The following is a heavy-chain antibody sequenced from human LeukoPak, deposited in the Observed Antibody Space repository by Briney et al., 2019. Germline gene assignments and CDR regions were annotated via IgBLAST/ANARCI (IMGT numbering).Heavy chain of an antibody. V-gene: IGHV4-61*10. Sequence: SETLSLTCTVSGGSISSGSYYWSWIRQPAGKGLEWIGEINHSGSTNYNPSLKSRVTISVDTSKNQFSLKLSSVTAADTAVYYCAREPNFDWLFGYFDYWGQGTLVTVSS. D-gene: IGHD3-9*01. CDR3: AREPNFDWLFGYFDY. CDR2: INHSGST. CDR1: GGSISSGSYY. J-gene: IGHJ4*02.